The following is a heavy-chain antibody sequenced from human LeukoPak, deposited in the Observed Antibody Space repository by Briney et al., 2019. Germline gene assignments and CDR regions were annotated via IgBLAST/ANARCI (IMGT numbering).Heavy chain of an antibody. CDR1: GGSISSSNW. CDR2: IYHSGST. Sequence: SGTLSLTCAVSGGSISSSNWWSWVRQPPGKGLEWIGEIYHSGSTNYNPSLKSRVTISVDKSKNQFSLKLSSVTAADTAVYYCARHDVLYSSRRGAFDIWGQGTMVTVSS. V-gene: IGHV4-4*02. CDR3: ARHDVLYSSRRGAFDI. J-gene: IGHJ3*02. D-gene: IGHD6-13*01.